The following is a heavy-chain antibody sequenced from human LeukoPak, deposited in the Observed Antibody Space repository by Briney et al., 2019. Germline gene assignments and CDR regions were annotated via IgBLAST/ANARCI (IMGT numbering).Heavy chain of an antibody. J-gene: IGHJ6*03. Sequence: HPGGSLRLSCAASGFTFSSYGMHWVRQAPGKGLEWVAVISYDGSNKYYADSVKGRFTISRDNSKNTLYLQMNSLRAEDTAVYYCARQPGRRTNYYYYYYMDVWGKGTTVTVSS. CDR2: ISYDGSNK. CDR1: GFTFSSYG. V-gene: IGHV3-30*03. CDR3: ARQPGRRTNYYYYYYMDV. D-gene: IGHD1-1*01.